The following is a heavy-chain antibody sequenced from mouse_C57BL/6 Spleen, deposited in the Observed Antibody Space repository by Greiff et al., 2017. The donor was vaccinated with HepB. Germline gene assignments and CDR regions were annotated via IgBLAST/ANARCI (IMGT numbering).Heavy chain of an antibody. CDR2: IHPNSGST. D-gene: IGHD2-4*01. CDR1: GYTFTSYW. J-gene: IGHJ3*01. Sequence: QVQLQQPGAELVKPGASVKLSCKASGYTFTSYWMHWVKQRPGQGLEWIGMIHPNSGSTNYNEKFKSKATLTVDKSSSTAYMQLSSLTSEDSAVYHCAGDYDRAWFAYWGQGTLVTVSA. CDR3: AGDYDRAWFAY. V-gene: IGHV1-64*01.